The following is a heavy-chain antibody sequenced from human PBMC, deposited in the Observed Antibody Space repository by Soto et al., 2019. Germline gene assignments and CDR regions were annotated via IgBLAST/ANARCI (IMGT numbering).Heavy chain of an antibody. CDR2: ISHSGAT. J-gene: IGHJ6*02. CDR1: GGSFTDYY. V-gene: IGHV4-34*01. Sequence: SETLSLTCAVYGGSFTDYYWTWIRQPPGKGLEWIGEISHSGATNYNPSLKSRVTISEDTSKNQVSLKVTSVTAADTAVFYCARGNHYYGMDVWGQGTTVTVSS. CDR3: ARGNHYYGMDV.